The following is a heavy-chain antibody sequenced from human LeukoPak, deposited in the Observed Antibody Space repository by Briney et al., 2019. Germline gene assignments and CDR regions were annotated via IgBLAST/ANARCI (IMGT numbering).Heavy chain of an antibody. D-gene: IGHD3-22*01. V-gene: IGHV4-34*01. CDR1: GGSFSGYY. CDR3: AREIYYDSSAYDY. CDR2: INHSGST. Sequence: SETLSLTCAVYGGSFSGYYWSWIRQPPGKGLEWIGEINHSGSTNYNPTLKSRVTISVDTSKNQFSLKLSSLTAADTAIYYCAREIYYDSSAYDYWGQGTLVTVSS. J-gene: IGHJ4*02.